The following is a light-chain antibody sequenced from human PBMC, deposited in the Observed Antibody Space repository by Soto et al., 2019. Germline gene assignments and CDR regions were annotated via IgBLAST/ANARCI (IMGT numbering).Light chain of an antibody. CDR3: QQLDSYPYC. CDR1: QGISSY. Sequence: IPLTQSPSSLSASVGDRVTITCRASQGISSYLAWFEQKPGKAPKLLIYAASTLKSGVPSRFSGSGSGTEFPLTISSLQPEDFATYYCQQLDSYPYCFGQGTKVEIK. CDR2: AAS. V-gene: IGKV1-9*01. J-gene: IGKJ2*03.